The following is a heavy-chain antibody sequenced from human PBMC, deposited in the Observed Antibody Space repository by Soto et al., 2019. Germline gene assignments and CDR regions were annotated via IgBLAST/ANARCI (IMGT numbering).Heavy chain of an antibody. CDR1: GGTFSSYA. J-gene: IGHJ6*02. V-gene: IGHV1-69*13. CDR2: IIPIFGTA. Sequence: SVKVSCKASGGTFSSYAISWVRQAPGQGLEWMGGIIPIFGTANYAQKFQGRVTITADESTSTAYMELSSLRSEDTAVYYCARDGSGSYYRGLYYYYGMDVWGQGTTVTVSS. CDR3: ARDGSGSYYRGLYYYYGMDV. D-gene: IGHD3-10*01.